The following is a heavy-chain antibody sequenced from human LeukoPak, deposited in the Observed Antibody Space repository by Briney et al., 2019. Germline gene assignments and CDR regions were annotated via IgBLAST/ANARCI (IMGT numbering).Heavy chain of an antibody. D-gene: IGHD3-22*01. CDR1: GYTFTVNY. J-gene: IGHJ4*02. Sequence: GASVKVSCKVSGYTFTVNYMHWVRQAPGQGLEWMGWINPNSGGTKYAQKFQGRVTMTRDTSISTAYMELNRLTSDDTAVYYCARDSVVIISTDFDYWGQGTLVTVSS. CDR2: INPNSGGT. V-gene: IGHV1-2*02. CDR3: ARDSVVIISTDFDY.